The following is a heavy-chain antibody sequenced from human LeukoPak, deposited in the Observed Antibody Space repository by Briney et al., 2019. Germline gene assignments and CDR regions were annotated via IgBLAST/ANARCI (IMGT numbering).Heavy chain of an antibody. J-gene: IGHJ6*03. V-gene: IGHV3-11*01. CDR1: GFTFSDYY. D-gene: IGHD1-26*01. CDR2: ISSSGSTI. Sequence: PGGSLRLSCAASGFTFSDYYMSWIRQAPGKGLEWVSYISSSGSTIYYADSVKGRFTISRDNAKNSLYLQMNSLRAEDTAVYYCARVRGSYYMAYYYMDVWGKGTTVTVSS. CDR3: ARVRGSYYMAYYYMDV.